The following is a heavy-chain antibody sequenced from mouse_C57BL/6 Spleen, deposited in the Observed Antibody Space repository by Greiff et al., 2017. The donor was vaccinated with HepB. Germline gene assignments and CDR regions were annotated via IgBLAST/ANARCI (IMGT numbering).Heavy chain of an antibody. CDR1: GYTFTSYW. CDR3: VYYYGSSFDY. J-gene: IGHJ2*01. D-gene: IGHD1-1*01. Sequence: VQLQQPGAELVKPGASVKLSCKASGYTFTSYWMHWVKQRPGQGLEWIGMIHPNSGSTNYNEKFKSKATLTVEKSSSTADMQLSSLTSEDSAVYYCVYYYGSSFDYWGQGTTLTVSS. V-gene: IGHV1-64*01. CDR2: IHPNSGST.